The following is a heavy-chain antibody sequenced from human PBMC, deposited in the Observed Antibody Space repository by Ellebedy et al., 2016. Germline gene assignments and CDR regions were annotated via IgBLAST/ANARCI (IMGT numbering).Heavy chain of an antibody. D-gene: IGHD4-23*01. J-gene: IGHJ4*02. CDR3: ARGGNHFFGH. CDR2: IKEDGSEK. V-gene: IGHV3-7*03. Sequence: GESLKISCAASTFSLSTYRASWVRQAPGKGLEWVANIKEDGSEKYYVDSVKGRFTISRDSAKNSLYLQMDNLGAEDTAVYYCARGGNHFFGHWGQGNLVTVSS. CDR1: TFSLSTYR.